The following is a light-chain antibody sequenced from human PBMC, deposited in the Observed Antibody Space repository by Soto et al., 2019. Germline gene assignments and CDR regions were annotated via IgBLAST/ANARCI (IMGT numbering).Light chain of an antibody. CDR3: SSYTSSSTPYV. CDR1: SSDVGGYNY. Sequence: QPALTQPASVSGSPGQSITISCTGTSSDVGGYNYVSWYQQHPDKAPKLMIYEVSNRPSGVSNRFSGSKSGNTASLTISGLQTEDEADYHCSSYTSSSTPYVFGTGTKLTVL. J-gene: IGLJ1*01. V-gene: IGLV2-14*01. CDR2: EVS.